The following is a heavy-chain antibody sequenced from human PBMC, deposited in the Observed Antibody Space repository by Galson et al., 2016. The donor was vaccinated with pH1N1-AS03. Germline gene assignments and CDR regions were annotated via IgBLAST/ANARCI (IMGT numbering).Heavy chain of an antibody. CDR1: GFTVTRHD. Sequence: SLRLSCAASGFTVTRHDMHWVRQATGQGLAGGSIIAATGPTHYADSVKGRFTIPREIPQNSLYLQMDSLNADDTAVYYCAVWGYISGQHGLAVWGKGTTVTVSS. CDR2: IAATGPT. CDR3: AVWGYISGQHGLAV. V-gene: IGHV3-13*01. J-gene: IGHJ6*04. D-gene: IGHD5-12*01.